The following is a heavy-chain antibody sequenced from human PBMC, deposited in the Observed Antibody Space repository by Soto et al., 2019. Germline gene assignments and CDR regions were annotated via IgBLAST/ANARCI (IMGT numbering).Heavy chain of an antibody. J-gene: IGHJ4*02. CDR2: ISASGDNA. D-gene: IGHD3-9*01. Sequence: TGGSLRLSCAASGLIFSSYAMSWVRQAPGKGLDWVSGISASGDNAYYPDSVKGRFTISRDNSKNTVTLQMNNLTLDDTAVYYCATSFRYFDNWGQGTRVTVSS. CDR1: GLIFSSYA. V-gene: IGHV3-23*01. CDR3: ATSFRYFDN.